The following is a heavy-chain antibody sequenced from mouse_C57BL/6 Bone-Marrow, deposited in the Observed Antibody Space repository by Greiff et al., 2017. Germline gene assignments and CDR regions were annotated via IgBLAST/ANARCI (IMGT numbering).Heavy chain of an antibody. J-gene: IGHJ2*01. D-gene: IGHD2-5*01. V-gene: IGHV1-82*01. Sequence: VQLQQSGPELVKPGASVKISCKVSGYAFSSSWMNWVKQRPGKGLEWIGRIYPGDGDTNYNGKLKGKATLTADRSSSTAYMQLSSLTSEDSAIYFYAKNSNYFDYWGQGTTLTVSS. CDR2: IYPGDGDT. CDR3: AKNSNYFDY. CDR1: GYAFSSSW.